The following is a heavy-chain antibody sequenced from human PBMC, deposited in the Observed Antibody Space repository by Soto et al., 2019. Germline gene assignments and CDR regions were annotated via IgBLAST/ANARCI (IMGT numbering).Heavy chain of an antibody. CDR2: ISYDASNK. CDR3: VRSTAAGSNTMSY. J-gene: IGHJ4*02. CDR1: GFTFSSYA. V-gene: IGHV3-30-3*01. Sequence: QVQLVESGGGVVQPGRSLRLSCAASGFTFSSYAMHWVRQAPGKRLQWVAVISYDASNKYYADSVKGRFTISKDNSKNTLYLQMNSLRAEDTAVYYCVRSTAAGSNTMSYWGQGTLVTVSS. D-gene: IGHD6-13*01.